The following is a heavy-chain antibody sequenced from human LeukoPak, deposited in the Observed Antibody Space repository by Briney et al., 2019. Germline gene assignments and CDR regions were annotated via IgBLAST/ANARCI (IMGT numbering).Heavy chain of an antibody. CDR1: GGSFNGYY. V-gene: IGHV4-34*01. CDR3: ARGYIVVVPAATGLYYFDY. J-gene: IGHJ4*02. Sequence: SETLSLTCAVYGGSFNGYYWSWIRQPPGKGLEWIGEINHSGSTNYNPSLKSRVTISVDTSKNQFSLKLSSVTAADTAVYYCARGYIVVVPAATGLYYFDYWGQGTLVTVSS. D-gene: IGHD2-2*01. CDR2: INHSGST.